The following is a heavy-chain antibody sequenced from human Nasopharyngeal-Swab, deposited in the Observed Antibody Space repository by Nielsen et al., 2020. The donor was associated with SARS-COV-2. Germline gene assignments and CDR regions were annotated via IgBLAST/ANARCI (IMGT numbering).Heavy chain of an antibody. V-gene: IGHV3-30-3*01. CDR1: GFILRSYP. CDR3: ARHDGYNRDAFDI. CDR2: IRYDDSDK. J-gene: IGHJ3*02. D-gene: IGHD5-24*01. Sequence: GESLKISCAASGFILRSYPMHWVRQAPGEGLEWVAAIRYDDSDKYYADSVKGRFTISRDNSKSTLSLQINSLTPEDTAVYYCARHDGYNRDAFDIWGQGTMVTVSS.